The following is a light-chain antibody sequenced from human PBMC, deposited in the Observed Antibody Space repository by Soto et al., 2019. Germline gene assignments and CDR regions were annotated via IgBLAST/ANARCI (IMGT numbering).Light chain of an antibody. J-gene: IGKJ1*01. CDR1: QSVDSTY. Sequence: EVVLTHYPGTLSLSPGERATLSCRASQSVDSTYLTWYQQKPGQAPRLLIYGASGRATGIPDRFSGSGSGTDFTLTISRLEPEDFAVYYCQYYDTFLTFGQGTNGDIK. CDR2: GAS. CDR3: QYYDTFLT. V-gene: IGKV3-20*01.